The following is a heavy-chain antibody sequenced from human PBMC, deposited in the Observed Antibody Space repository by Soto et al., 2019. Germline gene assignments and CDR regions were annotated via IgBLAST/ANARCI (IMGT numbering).Heavy chain of an antibody. V-gene: IGHV1-3*01. D-gene: IGHD5-18*01. CDR1: GYTFTSYA. CDR3: ATLSGYSYVLDY. J-gene: IGHJ4*02. CDR2: INAGNGNT. Sequence: VQLVQSGAEVKKPGASVKVSCKASGYTFTSYAMHWVRQAPGQRLEWMGWINAGNGNTKYSQKFQGRVTITRDTSASTAYMELSSLRSEDTAVYYCATLSGYSYVLDYWGQGTLVTVSS.